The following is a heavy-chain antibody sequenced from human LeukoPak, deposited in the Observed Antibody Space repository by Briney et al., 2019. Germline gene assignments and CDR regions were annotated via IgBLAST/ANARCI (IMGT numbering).Heavy chain of an antibody. CDR1: GYAFTSYD. CDR3: ARTHMAVTTYY. D-gene: IGHD4-17*01. Sequence: ASVKVSCKASGYAFTSYDINWVRQATGQGLEWMGWMNPNSGNTGYAQKFQGRVTMTRDTSISTAYMELSSLRSEGTAVYYCARTHMAVTTYYWGQGTLVTVSS. J-gene: IGHJ4*02. CDR2: MNPNSGNT. V-gene: IGHV1-8*01.